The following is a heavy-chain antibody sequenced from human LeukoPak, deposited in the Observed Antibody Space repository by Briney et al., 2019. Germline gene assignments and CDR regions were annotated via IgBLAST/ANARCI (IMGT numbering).Heavy chain of an antibody. CDR3: ARFWSGYPPNWFDP. V-gene: IGHV4-61*02. J-gene: IGHJ5*02. D-gene: IGHD3-3*01. Sequence: SQTLSLTCTVSGGSISSGSYYWSWIRQPAGRGLEWIGRIYTSGTTNYNPSLNSRVTISIDTSNNQFSLKLSCVTAADAAVYYCARFWSGYPPNWFDPWGQGILVTVSS. CDR2: IYTSGTT. CDR1: GGSISSGSYY.